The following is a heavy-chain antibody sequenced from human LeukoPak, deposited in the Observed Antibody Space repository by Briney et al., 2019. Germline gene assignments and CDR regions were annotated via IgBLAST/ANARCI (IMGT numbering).Heavy chain of an antibody. Sequence: SETLSLTCTVSGGSISSYYWSWIRQPPGNGLEWIGYMYYSGSTNYNPSLKSRLTISVDTSKNQFSLKLSSVSAADTAVYYCARLMRAVAGINDWYFDLWGRGTLVTVSS. D-gene: IGHD6-19*01. CDR2: MYYSGST. V-gene: IGHV4-59*08. J-gene: IGHJ2*01. CDR1: GGSISSYY. CDR3: ARLMRAVAGINDWYFDL.